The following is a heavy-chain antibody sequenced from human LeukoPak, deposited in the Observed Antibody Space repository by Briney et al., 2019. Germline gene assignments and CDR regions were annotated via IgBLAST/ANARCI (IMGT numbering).Heavy chain of an antibody. Sequence: ASVKVSCKASGYTFTNYGITWVRQAPGQGLEYMGWISGYNGQTKYVQNFQGRLTMTTDTSTSTGYMELRSLRSDDTAIYYCARDWEGELTYWGQGTLVTVSS. J-gene: IGHJ4*02. CDR2: ISGYNGQT. V-gene: IGHV1-18*01. CDR3: ARDWEGELTY. D-gene: IGHD3-16*01. CDR1: GYTFTNYG.